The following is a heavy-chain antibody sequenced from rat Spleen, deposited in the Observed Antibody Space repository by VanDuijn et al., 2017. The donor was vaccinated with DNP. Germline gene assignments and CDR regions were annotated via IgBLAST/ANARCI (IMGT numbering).Heavy chain of an antibody. CDR3: TKAGGYSPWYFDY. D-gene: IGHD1-11*01. Sequence: EVQLVESGGDLVQPGKSLKLSCVASGFTFSNYYMAWVRQAPKKGLEWVATISSSGSRTYYPDSVKGRFIISRDKAKSSLYLQMDSLRSEETATYYCTKAGGYSPWYFDYWGQGVMVTVSS. CDR2: ISSSGSRT. J-gene: IGHJ2*01. CDR1: GFTFSNYY. V-gene: IGHV5-20*01.